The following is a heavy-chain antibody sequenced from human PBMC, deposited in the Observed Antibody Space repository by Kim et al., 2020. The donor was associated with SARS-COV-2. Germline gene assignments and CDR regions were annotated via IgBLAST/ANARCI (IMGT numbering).Heavy chain of an antibody. J-gene: IGHJ6*02. Sequence: SETLSLTCTVSGGSISSSSYYWGWIRQPPGKGLEWIGSIYYSGSTYYNPSLKSRVTISVDTSKNQFSLKLSSVTAADTAVYYCARDSAIYDFWSGYTYYYYYYGMDVWGQGTTVTVSS. V-gene: IGHV4-39*07. D-gene: IGHD3-3*01. CDR2: IYYSGST. CDR3: ARDSAIYDFWSGYTYYYYYYGMDV. CDR1: GGSISSSSYY.